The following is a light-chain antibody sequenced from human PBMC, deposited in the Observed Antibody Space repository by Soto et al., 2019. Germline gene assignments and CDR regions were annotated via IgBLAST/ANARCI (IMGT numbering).Light chain of an antibody. J-gene: IGKJ5*01. CDR1: QSVNTY. CDR2: DAS. Sequence: EIVLTQSPATLSLSPGERATLSCRASQSVNTYLAWYHQKPGQAPRLLMYDASNRATGIPARFSGSGSGTDFTLTIISLEPEDFAVYYCHHRSTWPRITFGQGTRLEIK. CDR3: HHRSTWPRIT. V-gene: IGKV3-11*01.